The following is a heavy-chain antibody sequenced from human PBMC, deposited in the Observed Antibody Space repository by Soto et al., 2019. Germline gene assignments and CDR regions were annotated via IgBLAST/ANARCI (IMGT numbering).Heavy chain of an antibody. Sequence: SETLSLTCTVSGGSVSSGSYYWSWIRQPPGKGLEWIGYIYYSGSTNYNPSLKSRVTISVDTSKNQFSLKLSSVTAADTAVYYCASYDYYDSSGYYHYFDYWGQGTLVTVSS. J-gene: IGHJ4*02. CDR2: IYYSGST. CDR3: ASYDYYDSSGYYHYFDY. V-gene: IGHV4-61*01. D-gene: IGHD3-22*01. CDR1: GGSVSSGSYY.